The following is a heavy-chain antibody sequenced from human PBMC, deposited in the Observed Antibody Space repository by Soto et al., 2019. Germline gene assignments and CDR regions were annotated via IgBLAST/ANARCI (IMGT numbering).Heavy chain of an antibody. Sequence: QGELQQWGAGLLKPSETLSLTCAVYGGSFSGYYWSWIRQPPGKGLEWIGEINHSGSTNYNPSLKSRVTISVDTSKNQFSLKLSSVTAADTAVYYCARGLDYDFWSGYSSEFDYWGQGTLVTVSS. CDR1: GGSFSGYY. CDR2: INHSGST. J-gene: IGHJ4*02. D-gene: IGHD3-3*01. CDR3: ARGLDYDFWSGYSSEFDY. V-gene: IGHV4-34*01.